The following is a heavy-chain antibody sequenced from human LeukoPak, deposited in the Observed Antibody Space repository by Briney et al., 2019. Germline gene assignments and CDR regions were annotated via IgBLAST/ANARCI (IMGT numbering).Heavy chain of an antibody. CDR3: AKMKGHPLPKYYMDV. V-gene: IGHV3-23*01. Sequence: GGSLRLSCAASGFTFSGFAMSWVRRTPGKGLEWVSGISGSGDNTLYADSMKGRFTISRGNSKNTLYLEMNSLRAEDTAIYYCAKMKGHPLPKYYMDVWGQGTTVTVSS. CDR2: ISGSGDNT. D-gene: IGHD1-26*01. CDR1: GFTFSGFA. J-gene: IGHJ6*01.